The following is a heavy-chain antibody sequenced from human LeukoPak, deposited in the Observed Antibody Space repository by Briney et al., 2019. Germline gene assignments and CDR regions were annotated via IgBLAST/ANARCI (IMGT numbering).Heavy chain of an antibody. CDR2: IWYDGSNT. CDR1: GFTFKHYG. CDR3: ARDLYGGNSASWADL. V-gene: IGHV3-33*01. J-gene: IGHJ5*02. Sequence: GRSLRLSCGASGFTFKHYGMHWVRQAPGKGLEWVAVIWYDGSNTFYADSVKGRFTISRDNSNNTLYLQVNSLRAEDTAVYYCARDLYGGNSASWADLWGQGTLVTVSS. D-gene: IGHD4-23*01.